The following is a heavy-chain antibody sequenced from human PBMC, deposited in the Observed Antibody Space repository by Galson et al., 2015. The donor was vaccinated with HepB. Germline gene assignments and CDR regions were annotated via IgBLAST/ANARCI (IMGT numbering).Heavy chain of an antibody. CDR1: GYSFTSYW. V-gene: IGHV5-51*01. J-gene: IGHJ3*02. D-gene: IGHD1-1*01. CDR2: IYPGDSDT. Sequence: QSGAEVKRPGESLKISCKGSGYSFTSYWIGWVRQMPGKGLEWMGIIYPGDSDTRYSPSFQGQVTISADKSISTAYLQWSSLKASDTAMYYCARRNSPGGPNEAAFDIWGQGTMVTVSS. CDR3: ARRNSPGGPNEAAFDI.